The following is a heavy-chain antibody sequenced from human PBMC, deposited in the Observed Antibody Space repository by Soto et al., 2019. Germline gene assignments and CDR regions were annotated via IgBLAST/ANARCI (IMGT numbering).Heavy chain of an antibody. V-gene: IGHV4-39*01. CDR2: IYYSGST. CDR3: ATGERLHQYYYYMDV. D-gene: IGHD1-26*01. J-gene: IGHJ6*03. Sequence: PSETLSLTCTVSGGSISSSSYYWGWIRQPPGKGLEWIGSIYYSGSTYYNPSLKSRVTISVDTSKNQFSLKLSSVTAADTAVYYCATGERLHQYYYYMDVWGKGTTVTVSS. CDR1: GGSISSSSYY.